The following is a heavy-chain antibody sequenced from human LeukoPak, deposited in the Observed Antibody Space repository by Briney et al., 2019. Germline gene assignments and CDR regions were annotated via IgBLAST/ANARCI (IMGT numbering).Heavy chain of an antibody. V-gene: IGHV3-21*01. CDR2: ISSSSSYI. J-gene: IGHJ4*02. CDR3: AKDRYGSGSYYYTPHFDY. CDR1: GFTFSSYS. D-gene: IGHD3-10*01. Sequence: PGGSLRLSCAASGFTFSSYSMNWVRQAPGKGLEWVSSISSSSSYIYYADSVKGRFTISRDNAKNSLYLQMNSLRAEDTAVYYCAKDRYGSGSYYYTPHFDYWGQGTLVTVSS.